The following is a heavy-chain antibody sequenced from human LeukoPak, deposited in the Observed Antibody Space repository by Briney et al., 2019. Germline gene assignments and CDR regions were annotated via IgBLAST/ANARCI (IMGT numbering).Heavy chain of an antibody. Sequence: ASVKVSCKASGYPFTGYYMHWVRQAPGQELEWMGWIDPNSGDTNYAQNLQGRVTMTRDTSINTAYMDVNRLTFDDTAMYYCARDYDSELDYWGQGTLVTVSS. V-gene: IGHV1-2*02. J-gene: IGHJ4*02. CDR1: GYPFTGYY. D-gene: IGHD3-3*01. CDR3: ARDYDSELDY. CDR2: IDPNSGDT.